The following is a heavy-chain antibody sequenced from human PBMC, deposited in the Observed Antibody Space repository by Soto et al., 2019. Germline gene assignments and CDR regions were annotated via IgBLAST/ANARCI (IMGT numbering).Heavy chain of an antibody. CDR3: ARWRNYGDYLDY. D-gene: IGHD4-17*01. CDR1: GGTISSGGYY. V-gene: IGHV4-31*03. CDR2: IYYSGST. J-gene: IGHJ4*02. Sequence: SEPQSHTSTVSGGTISSGGYYWSWIRQHPGKGLEWIGYIYYSGSTYYNPSLKSRVTISVDTSKNQFSLKLSSVTAADTAVYYCARWRNYGDYLDYWGQGTLVTVSS.